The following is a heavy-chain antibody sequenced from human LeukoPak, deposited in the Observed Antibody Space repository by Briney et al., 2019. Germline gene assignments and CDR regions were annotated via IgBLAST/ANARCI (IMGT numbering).Heavy chain of an antibody. J-gene: IGHJ4*02. CDR1: GFTFSSYG. V-gene: IGHV3-30*03. D-gene: IGHD6-19*01. Sequence: PGGSLRLSCAASGFTFSSYGMHWVRQAPGKGLEWVAVISYDGSNKYYADSVKGRFTISRDNSKNTLYLQMNSLRAEDTAVYYCARESRYSSGWYYFDYWGQGTLVTVSS. CDR2: ISYDGSNK. CDR3: ARESRYSSGWYYFDY.